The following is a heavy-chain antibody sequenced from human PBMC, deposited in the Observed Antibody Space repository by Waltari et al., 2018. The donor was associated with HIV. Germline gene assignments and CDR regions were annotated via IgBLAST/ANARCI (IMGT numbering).Heavy chain of an antibody. CDR1: GFTFSSYD. CDR3: ATDEGVGLVSDLDV. D-gene: IGHD3-3*01. J-gene: IGHJ6*02. CDR2: IVDDGKSK. V-gene: IGHV3-30*03. Sequence: QVQLVESGGGVVQPGRSLRLSCAASGFTFSSYDMHWVRKAPGKGLEGVADIVDDGKSKYYVDSVKGRLTISRDISKNTLYLQMSTLRPEDTAIYYCATDEGVGLVSDLDVWGQGTTVTVSS.